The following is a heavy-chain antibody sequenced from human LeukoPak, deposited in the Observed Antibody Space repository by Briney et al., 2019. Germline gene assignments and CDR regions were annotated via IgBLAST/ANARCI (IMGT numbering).Heavy chain of an antibody. V-gene: IGHV3-21*01. CDR2: IGSSSSYI. CDR1: RVTFSSYS. J-gene: IGHJ3*02. Sequence: GGSLRLSCAASRVTFSSYSMNWVRQAPGKGLEWVSSIGSSSSYIYYADSVKGRFTISRDNAKNSLYLQMNSLRAEDTAVYYCARDHHRRHYDSQARDTFDIWGQGTMVTVSS. CDR3: ARDHHRRHYDSQARDTFDI. D-gene: IGHD3-22*01.